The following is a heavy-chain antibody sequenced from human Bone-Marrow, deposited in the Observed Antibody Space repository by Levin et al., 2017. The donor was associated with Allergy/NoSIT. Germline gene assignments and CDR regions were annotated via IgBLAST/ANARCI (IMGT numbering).Heavy chain of an antibody. Sequence: GGSLRLSCAASGFTFSSYWMTWVRQAPGKGLEWVANIKQDGSKKYYVDSVKGRFTISRDNAKNSLYLQMNGLRAEDSAVYYCARDDIAVQPAVILEGYYYYGMDVWGPGTTVTVSS. V-gene: IGHV3-7*01. CDR3: ARDDIAVQPAVILEGYYYYGMDV. CDR1: GFTFSSYW. J-gene: IGHJ6*02. CDR2: IKQDGSKK. D-gene: IGHD2-2*01.